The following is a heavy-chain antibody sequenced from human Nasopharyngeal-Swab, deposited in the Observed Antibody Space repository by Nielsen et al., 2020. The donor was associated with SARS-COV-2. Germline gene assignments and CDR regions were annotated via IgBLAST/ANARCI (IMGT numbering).Heavy chain of an antibody. Sequence: LSLTCAASGFPFSSYWMHWVRQAPGKGLVWVSRINSDGSSTSYADSVKGRFTISRDNAKNTLYLQMNSLRAEDTAVYYCAREGYYDSSGYSYFDYWGQGTLVTVSS. CDR1: GFPFSSYW. D-gene: IGHD3-22*01. V-gene: IGHV3-74*01. CDR3: AREGYYDSSGYSYFDY. J-gene: IGHJ4*02. CDR2: INSDGSST.